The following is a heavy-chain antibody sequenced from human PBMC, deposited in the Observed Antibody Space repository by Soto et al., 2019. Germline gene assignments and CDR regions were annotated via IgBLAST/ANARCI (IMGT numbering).Heavy chain of an antibody. CDR2: IYHSGST. CDR3: ARDPGR. CDR1: GGSSSRGGYS. V-gene: IGHV4-30-2*01. Sequence: QLQLRESGSGLVKPSLTLSLTCAVSGGSSSRGGYSWGWIRQPPGKGLEWIGYIYHSGSTYYNPSLKSRVTISVDRSKNQFSLTQSTVTDADTAVYYCARDPGRWGQGTLVTVSS. J-gene: IGHJ4*02.